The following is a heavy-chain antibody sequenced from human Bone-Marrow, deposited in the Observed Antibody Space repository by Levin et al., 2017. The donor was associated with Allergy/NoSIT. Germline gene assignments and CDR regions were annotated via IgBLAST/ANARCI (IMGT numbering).Heavy chain of an antibody. Sequence: TSETLSLTCTVSGGSVSSGSYYWSWIRQPPGKGLEWIGYIYYSGSTNYNPSLKSRVTISVDTSKNQFSLKLSSVTAADTAVYYCARDSTPAYSSSWYYPVALYYYGMDVWGQGTTVTVSS. CDR2: IYYSGST. CDR1: GGSVSSGSYY. V-gene: IGHV4-61*01. D-gene: IGHD6-13*01. CDR3: ARDSTPAYSSSWYYPVALYYYGMDV. J-gene: IGHJ6*02.